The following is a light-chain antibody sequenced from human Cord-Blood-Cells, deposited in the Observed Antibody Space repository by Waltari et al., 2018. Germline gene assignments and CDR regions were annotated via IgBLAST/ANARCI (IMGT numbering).Light chain of an antibody. Sequence: SYELTQLPSVSVSPRQTARITCSGDVLGENYADWYQQKPGQAPELVIYEDSERYPGTPDRFSGSTSGKTTTLTVSRVQDEEEADYSSLSGDEDKPVCGGATKLTVL. J-gene: IGLJ3*02. V-gene: IGLV3-22*01. CDR1: VLGENY. CDR3: LSGDEDKPV. CDR2: EDS.